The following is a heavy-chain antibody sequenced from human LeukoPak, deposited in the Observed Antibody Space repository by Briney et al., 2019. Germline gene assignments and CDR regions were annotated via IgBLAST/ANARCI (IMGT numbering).Heavy chain of an antibody. CDR2: IYYSGST. CDR3: ARKGTAAAHGMDV. J-gene: IGHJ6*02. CDR1: GGSISSSSYY. D-gene: IGHD6-13*01. V-gene: IGHV4-39*01. Sequence: SETLSLTCTVSGGSISSSSYYWGWIRQPPGKGLEWIGSIYYSGSTYYNPSLKSRVTISVDTSKNQFSLKLSSVTAADTAVYYCARKGTAAAHGMDVWGQGTTVTVSS.